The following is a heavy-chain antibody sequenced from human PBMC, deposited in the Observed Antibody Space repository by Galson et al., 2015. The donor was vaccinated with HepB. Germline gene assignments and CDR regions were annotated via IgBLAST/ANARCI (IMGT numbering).Heavy chain of an antibody. Sequence: CANSGDSVSSNSAAWNWIRQSPSRGLEWLGRTYYRSKWYNDYAVSVKSRITINPDTSKNQFSLQLNSVTPEDTAVYYCARDSRIMDYYYYGMDVWGQGTTVTVSS. V-gene: IGHV6-1*01. D-gene: IGHD2-2*01. CDR1: GDSVSSNSAA. CDR2: TYYRSKWYN. CDR3: ARDSRIMDYYYYGMDV. J-gene: IGHJ6*02.